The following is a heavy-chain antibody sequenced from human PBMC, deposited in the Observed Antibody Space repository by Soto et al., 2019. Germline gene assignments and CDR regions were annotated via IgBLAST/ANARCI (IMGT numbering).Heavy chain of an antibody. J-gene: IGHJ6*02. Sequence: QVQLVQSGAEEKKPGASVKVFCKASGYTFTSYAMHWVRQAPGQRLEWMGCINAGNGNTEYSQKFQGRVTITRDTSASTAYMELSSLRSEDTAVYYCASFSKVYYYYGMDVWGQGTTVTVSS. V-gene: IGHV1-3*05. CDR3: ASFSKVYYYYGMDV. CDR1: GYTFTSYA. CDR2: INAGNGNT.